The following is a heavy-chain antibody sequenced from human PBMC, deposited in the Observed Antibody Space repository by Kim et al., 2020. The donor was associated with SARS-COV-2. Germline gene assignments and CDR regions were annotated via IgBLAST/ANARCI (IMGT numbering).Heavy chain of an antibody. CDR1: GGSFSGYY. D-gene: IGHD6-19*01. CDR3: ARVWNSSSWYRYSSGWYQYYFDS. Sequence: SETLSLTCAVYGGSFSGYYWSWIRQPPGKGLEWIGEINHSGSSNYNPSLKSRVTISVDTSKNQFSLKLSSVTAADTAVYYCARVWNSSSWYRYSSGWYQYYFDSWGQGTLVTVSS. J-gene: IGHJ4*02. CDR2: INHSGSS. V-gene: IGHV4-34*01.